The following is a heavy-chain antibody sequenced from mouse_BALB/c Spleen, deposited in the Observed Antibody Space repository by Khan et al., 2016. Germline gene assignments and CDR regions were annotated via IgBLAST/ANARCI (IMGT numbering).Heavy chain of an antibody. J-gene: IGHJ2*01. V-gene: IGHV3-1*02. CDR2: IHYNGTT. Sequence: EVQLQESGPDLVKPSQSLSLTCTVTGYSITSGYRWHWIRQFPGNKLEWMGYIHYNGTTNYNPSLKSRFSITRDTSKNQFFLQLNSVTAEDTATYYWASPNYYGRDFWGQGTTLTVSS. D-gene: IGHD1-1*01. CDR3: ASPNYYGRDF. CDR1: GYSITSGYR.